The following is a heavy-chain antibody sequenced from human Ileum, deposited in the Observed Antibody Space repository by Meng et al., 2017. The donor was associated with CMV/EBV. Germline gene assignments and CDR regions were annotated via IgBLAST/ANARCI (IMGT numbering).Heavy chain of an antibody. Sequence: QVQLVQSGSDLKKPGASVKVSCKASGYTFTDYAINWMRQAPGQGPEWMGWINTNTGNPTYARGFTGRFVFSLDSSVSTAYVEISGLKAEDTAVYYCARYGLVLGKFDYWGQGTLVTVSS. CDR3: ARYGLVLGKFDY. CDR2: INTNTGNP. CDR1: GYTFTDYA. J-gene: IGHJ4*02. V-gene: IGHV7-4-1*02. D-gene: IGHD2-8*01.